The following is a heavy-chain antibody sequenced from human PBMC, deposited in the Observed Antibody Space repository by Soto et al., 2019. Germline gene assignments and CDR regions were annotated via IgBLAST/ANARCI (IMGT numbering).Heavy chain of an antibody. CDR1: GGSISSGGYY. CDR2: IYYGGST. D-gene: IGHD4-4*01. Sequence: PSETLSLTCTVSGGSISSGGYYWSWIRQHPGKGLEWIGYIYYGGSTYYNPSLKSRVTISVDTSKNQFSLKLSSVTAADTAVYYCARYLTPYSNYYPTYYYGMDVWGQGTTVTVSS. V-gene: IGHV4-31*03. J-gene: IGHJ6*02. CDR3: ARYLTPYSNYYPTYYYGMDV.